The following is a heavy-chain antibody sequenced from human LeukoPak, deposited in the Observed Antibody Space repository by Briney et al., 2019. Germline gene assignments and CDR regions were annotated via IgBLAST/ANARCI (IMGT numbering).Heavy chain of an antibody. CDR2: ISGSGGST. V-gene: IGHV3-23*01. D-gene: IGHD1-26*01. J-gene: IGHJ5*02. CDR3: AKSSRREWELLLRWFDP. CDR1: GFTFDDYG. Sequence: GGSLRLSCAASGFTFDDYGMSWVRQAPGKGLEWVSAISGSGGSTYYADSVNGRFTISRDNSKNTLYLQMNSLRAEDTAVYYCAKSSRREWELLLRWFDPWGQGTLVTVSS.